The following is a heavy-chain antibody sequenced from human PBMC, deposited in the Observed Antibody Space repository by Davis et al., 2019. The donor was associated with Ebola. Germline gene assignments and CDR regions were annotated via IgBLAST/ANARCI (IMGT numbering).Heavy chain of an antibody. D-gene: IGHD6-19*01. V-gene: IGHV1-69*04. CDR3: ARELGRIAVADRGDY. J-gene: IGHJ4*02. CDR2: IIPILGIA. CDR1: GGTFSSYA. Sequence: SVKVSCKASGGTFSSYAISWVRQAPGQGLEWMGRIIPILGIANYAQKFQGRVTITADKSTSTAYMELSSLRSEDTAVYYCARELGRIAVADRGDYWGQGTLVTVPS.